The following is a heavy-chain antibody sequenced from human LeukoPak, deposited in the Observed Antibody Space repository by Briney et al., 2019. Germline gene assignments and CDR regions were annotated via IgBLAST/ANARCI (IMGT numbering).Heavy chain of an antibody. CDR3: AVKGGYNDWDAPFDF. J-gene: IGHJ4*02. V-gene: IGHV3-74*01. D-gene: IGHD5-12*01. CDR2: INGDGTST. Sequence: PGGSLRLSCAASGFTFRSYWMPWVRHVPGKGLVWVSRINGDGTSTSYADSVKGRFTISRDNGKTELYLQMNSLGAEDTAVYYCAVKGGYNDWDAPFDFWGQGTLVTVSS. CDR1: GFTFRSYW.